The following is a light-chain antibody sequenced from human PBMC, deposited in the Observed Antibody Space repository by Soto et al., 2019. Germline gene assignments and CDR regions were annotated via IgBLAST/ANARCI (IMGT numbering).Light chain of an antibody. V-gene: IGKV3-15*01. CDR1: HYIYSN. Sequence: IVMTQSPATLSVSPGERATLSCTASHYIYSNVAWFQQRPGQAHRLLIYRAYTRATGTQARFSASGTGTDFTLTIRDVQPEDFAVYYCNQRQSWPRTFGQGTKVDIK. J-gene: IGKJ1*01. CDR2: RAY. CDR3: NQRQSWPRT.